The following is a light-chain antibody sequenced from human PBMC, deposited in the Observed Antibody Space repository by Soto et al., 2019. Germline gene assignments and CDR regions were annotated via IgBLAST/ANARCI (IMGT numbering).Light chain of an antibody. CDR2: GAS. J-gene: IGKJ4*01. Sequence: EGVLTQYHGTLSLSPGERATLSCRPSQSVSNNYLAWYQQKPGQAPRLLIYGASNRATGIPDRFSGSGSGTDFTLTISSLQPEDVATYYCQKCKVAPFTFAGGTKVAIK. CDR1: QSVSNNY. V-gene: IGKV3-20*01. CDR3: QKCKVAPFT.